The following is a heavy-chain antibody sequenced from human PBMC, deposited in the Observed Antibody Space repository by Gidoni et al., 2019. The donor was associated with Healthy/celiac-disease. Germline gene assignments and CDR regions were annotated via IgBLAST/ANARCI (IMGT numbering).Heavy chain of an antibody. V-gene: IGHV4-34*01. CDR1: GGSFSGYY. Sequence: ETLSLTCAVYGGSFSGYYWSWIRQPPGKGLEWIGEINHSGSTNYNPSLKSRVTISVDTSKNQFSLKLSSVTAADTAVYYCARGLGGGPWGQGTLVTVSS. J-gene: IGHJ5*02. D-gene: IGHD3-16*01. CDR3: ARGLGGGP. CDR2: INHSGST.